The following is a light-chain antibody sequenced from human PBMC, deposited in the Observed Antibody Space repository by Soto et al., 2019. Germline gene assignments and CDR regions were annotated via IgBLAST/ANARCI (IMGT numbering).Light chain of an antibody. V-gene: IGLV2-14*03. Sequence: QSALTQSASVSGSPGQSIAISCTGTVNDVGGYNYVSWYQHHPGKAPKLPIYDVSHRPSGVSNRFSGSKSGNTASLTISGLQADDEGDYYCSSFSSTNSLIFGGGTKVTVL. CDR3: SSFSSTNSLI. CDR1: VNDVGGYNY. J-gene: IGLJ2*01. CDR2: DVS.